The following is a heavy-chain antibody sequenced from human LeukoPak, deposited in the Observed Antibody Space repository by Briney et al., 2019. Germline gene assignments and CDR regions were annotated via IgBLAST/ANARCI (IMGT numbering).Heavy chain of an antibody. V-gene: IGHV4-59*08. CDR2: IYYSGST. CDR1: GGSISSYY. CDR3: ARLSPAAMVRWLDP. D-gene: IGHD2-2*01. J-gene: IGHJ5*02. Sequence: SETLSLTCTVSGGSISSYYWSWIRQPPEKGLEWIGYIYYSGSTNYNPSLKSRVTISVDTSKNQFSQKLSSVTAADTAVYYCARLSPAAMVRWLDPWGQGTLVTVSS.